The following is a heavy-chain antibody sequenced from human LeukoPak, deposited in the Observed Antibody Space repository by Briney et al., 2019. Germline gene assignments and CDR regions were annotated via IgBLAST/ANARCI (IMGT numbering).Heavy chain of an antibody. Sequence: PGGSLRLSCAASGFAFSTYAMSWVRQAPGKGLEWVSALSGNGYKTYYADSVKGRFTVSRDNSKNTLYLQMNSLRAEDSALYYCARDRSYAFAIWGQGTMVTVYS. CDR3: ARDRSYAFAI. CDR1: GFAFSTYA. CDR2: LSGNGYKT. J-gene: IGHJ3*02. D-gene: IGHD6-19*01. V-gene: IGHV3-23*01.